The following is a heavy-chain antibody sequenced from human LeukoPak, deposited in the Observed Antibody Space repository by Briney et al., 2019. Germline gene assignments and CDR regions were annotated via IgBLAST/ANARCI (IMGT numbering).Heavy chain of an antibody. CDR1: GGAFNDYY. J-gene: IGHJ4*02. D-gene: IGHD3-9*01. CDR2: INHSGST. V-gene: IGHV4-34*01. CDR3: ARGYYDVLTGFAYYFDY. Sequence: SETLFLTCAVYGGAFNDYYWSWLRQPPGKGLEWIGEINHSGSTKYNPSLKSRVTISVDTSKNQLSLKLSSVTAADTAVYYCARGYYDVLTGFAYYFDYWGQGTPVTVS.